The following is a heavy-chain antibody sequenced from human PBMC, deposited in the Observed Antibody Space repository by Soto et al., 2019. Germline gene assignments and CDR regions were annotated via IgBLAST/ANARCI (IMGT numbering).Heavy chain of an antibody. CDR2: ISSYNGNT. J-gene: IGHJ6*02. CDR3: ARVNYSRWGSSRNYYYYGMDF. CDR1: GYTFTIYG. D-gene: IGHD3-22*01. Sequence: VASENISCTASGYTFTIYGISWLRQAPGQGLEWMGWISSYNGNTNSAQQLQDRVTMTTDTSTSTAYMELRSLRSDDTAVYYCARVNYSRWGSSRNYYYYGMDFWGHGTTVTVSS. V-gene: IGHV1-18*04.